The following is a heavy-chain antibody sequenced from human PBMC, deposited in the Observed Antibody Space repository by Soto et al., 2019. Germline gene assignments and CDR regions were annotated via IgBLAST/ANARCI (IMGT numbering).Heavy chain of an antibody. J-gene: IGHJ6*02. V-gene: IGHV3-23*01. D-gene: IGHD3-22*01. Sequence: VGSLRLSCAASGFTFSSYAMSWVRQAPGKGLEWVSAISGSGGSTYYADSVKGRFTISRDNSKNTLYLQMNSLRAEDTAVYYCAKDYYYDSSGYHRGYYYYGMDVWGQGTTVTVSS. CDR2: ISGSGGST. CDR1: GFTFSSYA. CDR3: AKDYYYDSSGYHRGYYYYGMDV.